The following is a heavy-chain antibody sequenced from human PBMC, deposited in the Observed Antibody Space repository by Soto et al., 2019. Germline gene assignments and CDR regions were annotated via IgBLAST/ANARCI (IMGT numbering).Heavy chain of an antibody. CDR1: GFTSSSYA. D-gene: IGHD3-16*01. V-gene: IGHV3-23*01. CDR2: ISGSGGST. Sequence: PGGSLRLSCAASGFTSSSYAMSWVRQAPGKGLEWVSAISGSGGSTYYADSVKGRFTISRDNSKNTLYLQMNSLGAEDTAVYYCAKGGYYPNPRRFDPWGQGTLVTVSS. CDR3: AKGGYYPNPRRFDP. J-gene: IGHJ5*02.